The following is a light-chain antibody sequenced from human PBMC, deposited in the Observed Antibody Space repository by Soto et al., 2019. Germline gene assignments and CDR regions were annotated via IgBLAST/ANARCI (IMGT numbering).Light chain of an antibody. CDR2: GAS. Sequence: EIGMTLSKTTLSLSPGQTATLSCSASQIVSSSYLAWYQQKPRQAPRLLIYGASRRATGIADRFSGGGSGTDFTLTITGLEPEDLAVYYCQQNGSSPPFRFGQVTRLEIK. CDR3: QQNGSSPPFR. V-gene: IGKV3-20*01. J-gene: IGKJ5*01. CDR1: QIVSSSY.